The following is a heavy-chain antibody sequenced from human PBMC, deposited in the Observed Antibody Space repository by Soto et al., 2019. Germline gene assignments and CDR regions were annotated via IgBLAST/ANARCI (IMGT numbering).Heavy chain of an antibody. Sequence: PSETLSLTCTVSGGSISSGGYYWNWIRQHPGKGLEWIGYIYYTGSTFYNPSLKSRVTMSVDTSKNQFSLKLSSVTAADTAVYSCARDLVAVARPGYLDPWGQGILVTVSS. CDR1: GGSISSGGYY. V-gene: IGHV4-31*03. CDR3: ARDLVAVARPGYLDP. D-gene: IGHD3-22*01. CDR2: IYYTGST. J-gene: IGHJ5*02.